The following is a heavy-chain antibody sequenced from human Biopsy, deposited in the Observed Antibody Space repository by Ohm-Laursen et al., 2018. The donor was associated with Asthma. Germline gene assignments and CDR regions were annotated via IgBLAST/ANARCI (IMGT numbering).Heavy chain of an antibody. CDR3: ARTFHFWSPYHAEHYQL. CDR1: GFTFGGYW. J-gene: IGHJ1*01. V-gene: IGHV3-7*01. CDR2: IKHDGTEK. D-gene: IGHD3-3*02. Sequence: LSLTCAASGFTFGGYWMSWVRQVPGKGLEWVANIKHDGTEKNHVDSLKGRFTISRDNAKNSLYLQMNSLRAEDTAVYYCARTFHFWSPYHAEHYQLWGQGTLVTVPS.